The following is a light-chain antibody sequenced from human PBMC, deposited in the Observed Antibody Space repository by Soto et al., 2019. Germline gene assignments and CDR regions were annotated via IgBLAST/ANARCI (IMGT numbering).Light chain of an antibody. V-gene: IGLV2-14*01. CDR1: SSDVGGYNY. J-gene: IGLJ2*01. CDR3: SSYTRPPLVV. CDR2: EVS. Sequence: QSALTQPASVSGSPGQSITISCTGSSSDVGGYNYVSWYQQHPGKAPKLMIYEVSNRPSGVSNRFSGSKSANTASLPISGLQAADEADYCCSSYTRPPLVVFGAGTKVTVL.